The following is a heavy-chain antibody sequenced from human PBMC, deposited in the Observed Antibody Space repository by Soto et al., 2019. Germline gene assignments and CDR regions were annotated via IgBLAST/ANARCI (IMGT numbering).Heavy chain of an antibody. Sequence: EVQLVESGGDLVQPGGSLRLSCAASGFTFSTYWMTWVRQAPGRGLEWVANIRKDASVIHYADSVEGRFTISRDNAKKSLYLQMGSLRAEDTAVYFWARDLSPADRKLFYDAFDIWGQGTVVTVSS. J-gene: IGHJ3*02. CDR3: ARDLSPADRKLFYDAFDI. CDR1: GFTFSTYW. D-gene: IGHD2-2*01. V-gene: IGHV3-7*01. CDR2: IRKDASVI.